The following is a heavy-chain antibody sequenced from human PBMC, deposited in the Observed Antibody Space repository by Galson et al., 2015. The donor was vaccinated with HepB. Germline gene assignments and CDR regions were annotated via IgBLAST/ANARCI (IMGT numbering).Heavy chain of an antibody. V-gene: IGHV1-2*02. CDR2: INPNSGGT. Sequence: SVKVSCKACGYTFTGYYMHWVRQAPGQGLEGVGWINPNSGGTNYAQKFQGRVTMTRDTSISTAYMELSRLRSDDTAVYYCARDYYDSSGYPDYWGQGTLVTVSS. CDR1: GYTFTGYY. CDR3: ARDYYDSSGYPDY. J-gene: IGHJ4*02. D-gene: IGHD3-22*01.